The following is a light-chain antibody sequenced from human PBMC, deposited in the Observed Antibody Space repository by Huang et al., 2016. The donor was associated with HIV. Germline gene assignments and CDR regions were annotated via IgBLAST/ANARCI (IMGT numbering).Light chain of an antibody. CDR1: QSVNTF. V-gene: IGKV3-11*01. Sequence: EIVLTQSPATLSLSPGERATLSCRASQSVNTFLAWYQQKPGQAPRLLIYDAANRATGIPARFSSSGSGTDFTLTISSLEPEEFAVYYCQQRSNRPLTFGGGTKVEIK. CDR3: QQRSNRPLT. CDR2: DAA. J-gene: IGKJ4*01.